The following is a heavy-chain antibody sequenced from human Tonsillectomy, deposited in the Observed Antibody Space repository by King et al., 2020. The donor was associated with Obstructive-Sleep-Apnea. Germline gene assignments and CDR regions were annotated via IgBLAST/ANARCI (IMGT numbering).Heavy chain of an antibody. Sequence: VQLVESGAEVKKPGASVKVSCKASGYTFTGYYIHWVRQAPGQGLEWMGRIHPRSGNIKYAQKFQGRVTMTRDTSISTVYMELNRLTSDDAVIYFCTREGTFGRFDYWGQGTLVAVSS. CDR1: GYTFTGYY. CDR2: IHPRSGNI. CDR3: TREGTFGRFDY. D-gene: IGHD3-16*01. V-gene: IGHV1-2*05. J-gene: IGHJ4*02.